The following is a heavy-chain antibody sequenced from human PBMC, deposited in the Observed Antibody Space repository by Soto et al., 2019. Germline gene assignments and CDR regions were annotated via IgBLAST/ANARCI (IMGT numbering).Heavy chain of an antibody. Sequence: ASVKVSCKASGYTFTSNWIHWVRRAPGQGLEWMGIINPSGGSTYYAQKFQGRVTLTRDTSTSTVYMELTSLASEDTAVYYCARDHSISSSGAWWLDPWGQGTLVTVSS. V-gene: IGHV1-46*01. J-gene: IGHJ5*02. CDR1: GYTFTSNW. D-gene: IGHD6-13*01. CDR2: INPSGGST. CDR3: ARDHSISSSGAWWLDP.